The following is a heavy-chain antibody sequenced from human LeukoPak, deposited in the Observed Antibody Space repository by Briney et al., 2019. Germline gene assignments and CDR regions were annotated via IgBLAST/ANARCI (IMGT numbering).Heavy chain of an antibody. CDR2: ISGSGDTT. D-gene: IGHD3-10*01. Sequence: GGSLRLSCTASGFTFSSYGMNWVRQAPGKGLEWVSAISGSGDTTYYADSVKGRFTISRDNAKNSLYLQMNSLRAEDTALYYCAKVPYRSGSYYFDYWGQGTLVTVSS. CDR1: GFTFSSYG. CDR3: AKVPYRSGSYYFDY. V-gene: IGHV3-23*01. J-gene: IGHJ4*02.